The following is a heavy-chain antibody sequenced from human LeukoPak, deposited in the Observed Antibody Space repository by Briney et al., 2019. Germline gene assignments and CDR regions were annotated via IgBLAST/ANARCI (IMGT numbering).Heavy chain of an antibody. CDR3: ARGLGSYDSSELTWPMISF. Sequence: ASVKVSCKASGYTFTSYEINWVRQATGHGLEWMGWMNPNSGDTAYAQKFQGRITMTRSTSITTACMELSGLRSEDTAVYCCARGLGSYDSSELTWPMISFWGQGTQVTVSS. V-gene: IGHV1-8*01. J-gene: IGHJ4*02. CDR2: MNPNSGDT. CDR1: GYTFTSYE. D-gene: IGHD3-22*01.